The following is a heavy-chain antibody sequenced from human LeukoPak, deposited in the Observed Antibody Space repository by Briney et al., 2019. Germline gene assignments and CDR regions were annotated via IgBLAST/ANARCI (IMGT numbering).Heavy chain of an antibody. CDR3: AKDRSGNSYGHFEY. V-gene: IGHV3-43D*04. CDR2: ISCGGGST. D-gene: IGHD3-10*01. J-gene: IGHJ4*02. CDR1: GYTFNGYA. Sequence: GGSLRLSCAASGYTFNGYAMHWVRQAPGKGLEWVSLISCGGGSTYYARSVKGRFTISRDNTKNSLYLHMSSLRAEDTALYYCAKDRSGNSYGHFEYWGQGTLVTVSS.